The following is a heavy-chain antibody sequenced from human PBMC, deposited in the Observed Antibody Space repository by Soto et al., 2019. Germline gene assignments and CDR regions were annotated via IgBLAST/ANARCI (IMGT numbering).Heavy chain of an antibody. CDR1: GGSISSYY. CDR3: ARRYGSAFDI. V-gene: IGHV4-59*01. J-gene: IGHJ3*02. CDR2: IYYSGRT. Sequence: QVQLQESGPGLVKPSETLSLTCTVSGGSISSYYWSWIRQPPGKGLEWIGYIYYSGRTNYNPSHKRRVTITVDTSKNQFSLKLGSVTAADTAVYYCARRYGSAFDIWGQGTMVTVSS. D-gene: IGHD3-10*01.